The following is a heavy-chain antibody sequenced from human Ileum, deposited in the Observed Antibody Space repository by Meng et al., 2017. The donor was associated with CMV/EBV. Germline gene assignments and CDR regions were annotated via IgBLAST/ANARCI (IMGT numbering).Heavy chain of an antibody. CDR1: GFDFESSE. V-gene: IGHV3-48*03. CDR3: ARLQWAAFDF. J-gene: IGHJ4*02. Sequence: GESLKISCAVSGFDFESSEMNWVRQAPGKGLEWVSYIGGPAKAIYYADSVRGRFTISRDNAKNSLTLQMSGLRAEDTAVYYCARLQWAAFDFLGQGTLVTVSS. D-gene: IGHD1-26*01. CDR2: IGGPAKAI.